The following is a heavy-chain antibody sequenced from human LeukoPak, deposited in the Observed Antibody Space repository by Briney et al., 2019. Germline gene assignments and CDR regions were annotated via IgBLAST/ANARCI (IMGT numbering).Heavy chain of an antibody. CDR3: VPLNWNPPGDFDR. CDR2: IKQDGSEK. Sequence: GSLRLSCAASGFTFSSYWMSWVRQAPGKGPEWVANIKQDGSEKNYVDSVKGRFSISRDNAKNSLYLQMISLRAEDTAVYYCVPLNWNPPGDFDRWGQGTLVTVSS. J-gene: IGHJ4*02. D-gene: IGHD1-20*01. CDR1: GFTFSSYW. V-gene: IGHV3-7*01.